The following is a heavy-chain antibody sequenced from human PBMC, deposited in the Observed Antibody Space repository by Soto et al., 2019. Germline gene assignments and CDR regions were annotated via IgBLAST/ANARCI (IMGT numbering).Heavy chain of an antibody. V-gene: IGHV4-59*08. D-gene: IGHD4-17*01. CDR1: GGSISSYY. J-gene: IGHJ5*02. CDR2: IYYSGST. CDR3: ARHAPMTTVTNWFDP. Sequence: SSETLSLTCTVSGGSISSYYWSWIRQPPGKGLEWIGYIYYSGSTNYNPSLKSRVTISVDTSKNQFSLKLSSVTAADTAVYYCARHAPMTTVTNWFDPWGQGTLVTVSS.